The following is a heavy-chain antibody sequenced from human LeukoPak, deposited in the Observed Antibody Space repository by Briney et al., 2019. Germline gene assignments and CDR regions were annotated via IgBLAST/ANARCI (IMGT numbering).Heavy chain of an antibody. D-gene: IGHD6-19*01. CDR3: ARHTTSGWYQVAY. J-gene: IGHJ4*02. CDR1: GGSFSGYY. V-gene: IGHV4-34*01. CDR2: INHSGST. Sequence: SETLSLTCAVYGGSFSGYYWSWIRQPPGKGLEWIGEINHSGSTNYNPSLKSRVTISVDTSKNQFSLKLSSVTAADTAVYYCARHTTSGWYQVAYWGQGTLVTVSS.